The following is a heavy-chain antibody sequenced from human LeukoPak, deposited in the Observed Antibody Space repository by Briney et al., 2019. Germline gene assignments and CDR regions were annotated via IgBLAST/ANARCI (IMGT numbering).Heavy chain of an antibody. CDR2: IYVDGST. J-gene: IGHJ4*02. V-gene: IGHV3-53*05. Sequence: GGSLRLSCAASGFTVSSNYMNWVRQAPGKGLEWVSGIYVDGSTYYADSVKGRFTISRDNSLNTLHLQMNNLRAGDTAVYYCAREFGHDRWYFDYWGQGALVTVSS. D-gene: IGHD5-12*01. CDR3: AREFGHDRWYFDY. CDR1: GFTVSSNY.